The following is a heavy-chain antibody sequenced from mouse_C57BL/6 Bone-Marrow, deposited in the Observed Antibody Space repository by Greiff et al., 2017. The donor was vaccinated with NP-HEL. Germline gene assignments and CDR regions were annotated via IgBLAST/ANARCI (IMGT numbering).Heavy chain of an antibody. CDR2: INPGSGGT. CDR1: GYAFTNYL. D-gene: IGHD1-1*01. J-gene: IGHJ3*01. CDR3: ARWSCYYGSSSY. Sequence: QVQLKESGAELVRPGTSVKVSCKASGYAFTNYLIEWVKQRPGQGLEWIGVINPGSGGTNYNEKFKGKATLTADKSSSTAYMQLSSLTSEDSAVYFCARWSCYYGSSSYWGQGTRVTVSA. V-gene: IGHV1-54*01.